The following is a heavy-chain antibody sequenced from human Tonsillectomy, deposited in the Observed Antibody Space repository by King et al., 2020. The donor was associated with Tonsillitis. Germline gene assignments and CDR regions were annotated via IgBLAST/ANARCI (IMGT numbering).Heavy chain of an antibody. CDR1: GGTFSDYA. J-gene: IGHJ6*03. D-gene: IGHD2-8*01. CDR3: ARDRRDCTNGVCSYSYYYYMDV. Sequence: QLVQSGAEVKKPGSSVKVSCKASGGTFSDYAISWVRQAPGQGLEWMGGIIPIFRRTTYAQKFQGRVTITADEATRTAYMELSRLKSEDTAVYYCARDRRDCTNGVCSYSYYYYMDVWGTGTTVTVSS. CDR2: IIPIFRRT. V-gene: IGHV1-69*01.